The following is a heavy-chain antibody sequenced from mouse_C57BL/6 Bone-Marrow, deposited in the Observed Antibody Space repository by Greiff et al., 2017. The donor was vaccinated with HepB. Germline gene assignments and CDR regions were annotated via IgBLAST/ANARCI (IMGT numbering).Heavy chain of an antibody. CDR3: AREDYYGSSYVWFAY. Sequence: EVQRVESGGGLVKPGGSLKLSCAASGFTFSSYAMSWVRQTPEKRLEWVATISDGGSYTYYPDNVKGRFTISRDNAKNNLYLQMSHLKSEDTAMYYCAREDYYGSSYVWFAYWGQGTLVTVSA. D-gene: IGHD1-1*01. V-gene: IGHV5-4*01. J-gene: IGHJ3*01. CDR2: ISDGGSYT. CDR1: GFTFSSYA.